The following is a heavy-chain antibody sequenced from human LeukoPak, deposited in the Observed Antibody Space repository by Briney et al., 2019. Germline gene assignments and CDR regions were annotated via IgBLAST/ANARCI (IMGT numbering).Heavy chain of an antibody. CDR3: ARVIMEMATIDY. CDR2: ISAYNGDT. J-gene: IGHJ4*02. D-gene: IGHD5-24*01. V-gene: IGHV1-18*04. Sequence: ASVKVSCKASGYSFTTYGISWVRQAPGQGLEWLGWISAYNGDTNYAQKLQGRVTMTTDTSTSTAYMELRSLRSGDTAVYYCARVIMEMATIDYWGLGTLVTVSS. CDR1: GYSFTTYG.